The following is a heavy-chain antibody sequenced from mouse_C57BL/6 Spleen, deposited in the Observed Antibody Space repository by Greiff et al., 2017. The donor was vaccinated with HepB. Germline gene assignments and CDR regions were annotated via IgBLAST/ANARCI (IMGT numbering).Heavy chain of an antibody. Sequence: QVQLKQPGAELVKPGASVKMSCKASGYTSTSYWITWVKQRPGQGLEWIGDIYPGSGSTNYNEKFKSKATLTVDTSSSTAYMQLSSLTSEDSAVYYCAREDYDGYAMDYWGQGTSVTVSS. V-gene: IGHV1-55*01. D-gene: IGHD2-4*01. CDR2: IYPGSGST. CDR3: AREDYDGYAMDY. J-gene: IGHJ4*01. CDR1: GYTSTSYW.